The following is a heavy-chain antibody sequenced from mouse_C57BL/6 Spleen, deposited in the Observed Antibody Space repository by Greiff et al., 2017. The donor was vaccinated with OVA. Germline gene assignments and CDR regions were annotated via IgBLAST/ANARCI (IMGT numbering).Heavy chain of an antibody. CDR2: IYPRSGNT. Sequence: QVQLQQSGAELARPGASVKLSCKASGYTFTSYGISWVKQRTGQGLEWIGEIYPRSGNTYYNEKFKGKATLTADKSSSTAYMELRSLTSEDSAVYFCARGGLLPAWFAYWGQGTLVTVSA. V-gene: IGHV1-81*01. CDR3: ARGGLLPAWFAY. CDR1: GYTFTSYG. D-gene: IGHD3-1*01. J-gene: IGHJ3*01.